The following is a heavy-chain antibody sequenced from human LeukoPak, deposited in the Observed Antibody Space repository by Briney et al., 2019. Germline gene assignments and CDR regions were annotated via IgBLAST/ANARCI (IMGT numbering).Heavy chain of an antibody. CDR1: GFTFSSSY. D-gene: IGHD3-10*01. Sequence: GSLRLSCAASGFTFSSSYMSWVRQAPGKGLEWVSYISDSSSTMNYADSVKGRFTISRDNAKSSLYLQMNSLRAEDTAVYYCARVRGRYGSAFDIWGQGTMVTVSS. CDR2: ISDSSSTM. J-gene: IGHJ3*02. V-gene: IGHV3-48*01. CDR3: ARVRGRYGSAFDI.